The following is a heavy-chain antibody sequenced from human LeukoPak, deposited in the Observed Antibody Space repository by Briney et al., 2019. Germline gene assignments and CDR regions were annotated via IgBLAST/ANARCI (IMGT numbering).Heavy chain of an antibody. CDR2: VYHSGST. CDR1: GGSISSGGYY. J-gene: IGHJ6*03. Sequence: SQTLSLTCTVSGGSISSGGYYWRWIRQPPGKGLEWIGYVYHSGSTYYNPSLKSRVTISVDRSKNQFSLKLSSVTAADTAVYYCARSNYYYYMDVWGKGTTVTVSS. CDR3: ARSNYYYYMDV. V-gene: IGHV4-30-2*01.